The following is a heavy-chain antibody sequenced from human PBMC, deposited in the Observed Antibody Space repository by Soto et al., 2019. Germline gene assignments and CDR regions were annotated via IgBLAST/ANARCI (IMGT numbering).Heavy chain of an antibody. V-gene: IGHV1-2*04. D-gene: IGHD6-19*01. CDR1: GYTFTGYY. Sequence: QVQLVQSGAEVKKPGASVKVSCKASGYTFTGYYMHWVRQAPGQGLEWMGWINPNSGGTNDAQKFQGWVTMTRDTSISTAYMELSRLRSDDTAVYYCARPVAGTREGAFDIWGQGTMVTVSS. CDR2: INPNSGGT. CDR3: ARPVAGTREGAFDI. J-gene: IGHJ3*02.